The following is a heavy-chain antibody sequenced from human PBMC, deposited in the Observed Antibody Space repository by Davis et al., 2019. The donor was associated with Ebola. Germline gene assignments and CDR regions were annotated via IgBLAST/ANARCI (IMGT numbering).Heavy chain of an antibody. V-gene: IGHV3-48*02. CDR1: GFTFSSYS. Sequence: GGSLRLSCAASGFTFSSYSMNWVRQAPGKGLEWVSYISSSSSTIYYADSVKGRFTISRDNAKNSLYLQMNSLRDEDTAVYYCARAQGYYDFWSGYYFDYWGQGTLVTVSS. D-gene: IGHD3-3*01. CDR3: ARAQGYYDFWSGYYFDY. CDR2: ISSSSSTI. J-gene: IGHJ4*02.